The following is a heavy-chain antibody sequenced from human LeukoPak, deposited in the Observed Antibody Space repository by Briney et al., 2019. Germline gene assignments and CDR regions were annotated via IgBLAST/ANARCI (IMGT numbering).Heavy chain of an antibody. Sequence: GGSLRLSCAASGFTFSNYNMNWVRQAPGKGLEWVSYITSRSSSIYYADSVKGRFTISRDNAQNSLYLQMNSLRDEDTAVYYCARDSRFGKLLIPYFDYWGQGTLVTLSS. CDR2: ITSRSSSI. D-gene: IGHD3-10*01. V-gene: IGHV3-48*02. CDR1: GFTFSNYN. J-gene: IGHJ4*02. CDR3: ARDSRFGKLLIPYFDY.